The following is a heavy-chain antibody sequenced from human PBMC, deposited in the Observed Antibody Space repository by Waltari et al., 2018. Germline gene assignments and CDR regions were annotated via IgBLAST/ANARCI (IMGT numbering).Heavy chain of an antibody. Sequence: EVLLVESGGGLIQPGGSLRLSCAVSGFSVSSSFLTWVRQAPGKGLESVAVSYRDVNIHYAESLEGRLTISTDNSRNTLHLQMTSMRTDDTAVYYCAREGGAYSDYNACDVWGQGTVVTVSS. CDR1: GFSVSSSF. J-gene: IGHJ3*01. CDR2: SYRDVNI. D-gene: IGHD4-17*01. V-gene: IGHV3-53*01. CDR3: AREGGAYSDYNACDV.